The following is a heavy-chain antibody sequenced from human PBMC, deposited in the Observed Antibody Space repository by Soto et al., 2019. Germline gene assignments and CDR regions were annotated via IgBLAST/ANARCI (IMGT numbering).Heavy chain of an antibody. V-gene: IGHV4-59*01. Sequence: SETLSLTCTVSGGSISSYYWSWIRQTPGKGLEWVGDIFHTGVTTYNPSLKSRVTMTVDTSKKQISLKLSSVTATDTAVYYCAGAQPTFDGWGQGKRVTVAS. CDR3: AGAQPTFDG. J-gene: IGHJ3*01. CDR2: IFHTGVT. CDR1: GGSISSYY.